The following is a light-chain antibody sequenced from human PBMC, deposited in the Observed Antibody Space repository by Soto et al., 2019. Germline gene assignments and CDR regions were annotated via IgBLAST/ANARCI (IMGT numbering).Light chain of an antibody. Sequence: EVLMTQSPATLSVSPGERATLSCRASQSVSRNLAWYQQRPGRAPRLLIYDASTRATNIPTRFSGSGSGTEFPLTISSLQSEDFAVYYCQQYNHWPLYTFGQGTKLEIK. J-gene: IGKJ2*01. CDR1: QSVSRN. CDR2: DAS. V-gene: IGKV3-15*01. CDR3: QQYNHWPLYT.